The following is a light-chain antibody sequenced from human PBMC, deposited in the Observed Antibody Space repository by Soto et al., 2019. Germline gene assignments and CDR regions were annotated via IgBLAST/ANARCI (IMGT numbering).Light chain of an antibody. CDR1: QSISSW. Sequence: DIQMTQSPSTLSASVGDRVTITCRASQSISSWLAWYQQKPGKAPKLLIYDASSLESGVPSRFSGSGSGTDFTLTISSLQPDDFATYYCQHYNSYSEAFGQGTKVDI. CDR2: DAS. J-gene: IGKJ1*01. CDR3: QHYNSYSEA. V-gene: IGKV1-5*01.